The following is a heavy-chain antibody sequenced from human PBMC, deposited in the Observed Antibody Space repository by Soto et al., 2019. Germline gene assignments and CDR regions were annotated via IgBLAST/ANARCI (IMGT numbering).Heavy chain of an antibody. D-gene: IGHD3-3*01. Sequence: PGGSLKLSCSASGFPFSNALMSLVRQAPGKGLELVRRIKSKTDGRTTDYAAPVEGRFTISRDDSKNTLYLQMNSLKTADKVVYYCITVETTIVGVVDTQFDYWGQGTLVTVSS. CDR2: IKSKTDGRTT. V-gene: IGHV3-15*01. CDR3: ITVETTIVGVVDTQFDY. CDR1: GFPFSNAL. J-gene: IGHJ4*02.